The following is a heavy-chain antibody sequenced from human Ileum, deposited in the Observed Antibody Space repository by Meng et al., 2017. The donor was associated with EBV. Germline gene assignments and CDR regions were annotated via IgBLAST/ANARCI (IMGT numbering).Heavy chain of an antibody. V-gene: IGHV3-53*01. CDR1: GFTVSSYH. J-gene: IGHJ4*02. CDR2: IYIGGDT. Sequence: VDLESSGGGVSQAGESMKLCCAPSGFTVSSYHMSWVRQAPGKGLEWVSTIYIGGDTFYADSVKDRFTISRDNSKITLFLQMNRLTVEDTAVYYCARGPDWAKGGYWGLGTLVTVSS. CDR3: ARGPDWAKGGY. D-gene: IGHD3/OR15-3a*01.